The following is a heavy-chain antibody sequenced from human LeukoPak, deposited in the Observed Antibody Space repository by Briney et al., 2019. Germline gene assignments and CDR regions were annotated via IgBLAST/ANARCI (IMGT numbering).Heavy chain of an antibody. CDR1: GFTFTGSA. CDR2: IRSKANSYAT. CDR3: TSGYQLLGMDWFDP. Sequence: GGSLKLSCAASGFTFTGSAMHWVRQASGKGLEWVGRIRSKANSYATAYAASVKGRFTISRDDSKNTAYLQMNSLKTEDTAVYSCTSGYQLLGMDWFDPWGQGTLVTVSS. D-gene: IGHD2-2*01. J-gene: IGHJ5*02. V-gene: IGHV3-73*01.